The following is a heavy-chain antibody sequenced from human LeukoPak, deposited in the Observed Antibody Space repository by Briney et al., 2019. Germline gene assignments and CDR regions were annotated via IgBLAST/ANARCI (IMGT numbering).Heavy chain of an antibody. V-gene: IGHV3-21*01. Sequence: PGGSLRLSCAASGFTFSSYSMNWVRQAPGKGLEWVSSISSSSSYIYYADSVKGRFTISRDNAKNSLYLQMNSLRAEDTAVYYCAARPPDYYGSGSYSWGQGTLVTVSS. D-gene: IGHD3-10*01. CDR2: ISSSSSYI. J-gene: IGHJ5*02. CDR3: AARPPDYYGSGSYS. CDR1: GFTFSSYS.